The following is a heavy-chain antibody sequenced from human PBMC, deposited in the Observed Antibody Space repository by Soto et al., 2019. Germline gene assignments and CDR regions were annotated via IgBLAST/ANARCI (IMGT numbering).Heavy chain of an antibody. J-gene: IGHJ4*02. CDR3: ARELSTMVWAYK. Sequence: EVQLVESGGGLVKPGGSLRLSCAASGFTFTSHNIYWFRQAPGKGLEWVSSISPYDHSLYYADSVKGRFTVSKDNAKSSVYLQMDSLRAEDTAIYYCARELSTMVWAYKWGQGTLVTVSS. CDR2: ISPYDHSL. CDR1: GFTFTSHN. D-gene: IGHD3-10*01. V-gene: IGHV3-21*02.